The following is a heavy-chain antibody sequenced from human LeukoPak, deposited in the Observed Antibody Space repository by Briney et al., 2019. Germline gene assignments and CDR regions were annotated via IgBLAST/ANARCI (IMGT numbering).Heavy chain of an antibody. CDR3: ATDYCSSTSCYADAIPSAFDI. Sequence: ASVKVSCKASGGTFSSYAISWVRQAPGQGLEWMGRIIPIFGTANYAQKFQGRVTITTDESTSTAYMELSSLRSEDTAVYYCATDYCSSTSCYADAIPSAFDIWGQRTMVTVSS. V-gene: IGHV1-69*05. D-gene: IGHD2-2*01. CDR1: GGTFSSYA. J-gene: IGHJ3*02. CDR2: IIPIFGTA.